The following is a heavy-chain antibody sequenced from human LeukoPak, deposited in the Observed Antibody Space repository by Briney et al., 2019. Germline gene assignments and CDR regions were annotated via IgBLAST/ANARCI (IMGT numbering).Heavy chain of an antibody. CDR2: INHSGST. Sequence: SETLSLTCAVYGGSFSGYYWSWIRQPPGKGLEWIGEINHSGSTNYNPSLKSRVTISVDTSKNQFSLKLSSVTAADTAVYYCARQRRGLLWFGELSAMDVWGKGTTVTISS. D-gene: IGHD3-10*01. CDR1: GGSFSGYY. V-gene: IGHV4-34*01. J-gene: IGHJ6*04. CDR3: ARQRRGLLWFGELSAMDV.